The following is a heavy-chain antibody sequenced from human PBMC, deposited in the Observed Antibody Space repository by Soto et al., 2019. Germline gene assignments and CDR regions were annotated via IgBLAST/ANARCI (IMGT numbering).Heavy chain of an antibody. Sequence: GASVKVSCKASGGSFSNYAITWVRQAPGQGLEWMGGIIPILGTWNSAQRFQGRVTITADKSTSTAYMELSSLRSEDTAVYYCARWSPRIAVRQGWGDRYYHGVDVWGQGTTVTVSS. J-gene: IGHJ6*02. CDR2: IIPILGTW. CDR1: GGSFSNYA. V-gene: IGHV1-69*10. CDR3: ARWSPRIAVRQGWGDRYYHGVDV. D-gene: IGHD6-6*01.